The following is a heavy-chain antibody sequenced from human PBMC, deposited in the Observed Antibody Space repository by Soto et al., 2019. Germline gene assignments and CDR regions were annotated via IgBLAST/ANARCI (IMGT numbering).Heavy chain of an antibody. V-gene: IGHV4-4*07. CDR1: GCSISSYY. Sequence: PXETRSLTCTVSGCSISSYYWIWIRQPAGKGLDWIGRIYTSGSTNYNPSLRSRVTMSVDTSKNQFSLKLSSVTAADTAVYYCARSIPDYYDSSGYENDAFDIWGQGTMVTVSS. CDR3: ARSIPDYYDSSGYENDAFDI. J-gene: IGHJ3*02. CDR2: IYTSGST. D-gene: IGHD3-22*01.